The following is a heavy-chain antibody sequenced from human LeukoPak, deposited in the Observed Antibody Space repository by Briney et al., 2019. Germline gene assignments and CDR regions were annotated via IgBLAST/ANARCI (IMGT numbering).Heavy chain of an antibody. V-gene: IGHV3-7*01. Sequence: GGSLRLSCAASGFTFSSYWMSWVRQAPGKGREWVANIKQDGSEKYYVDSVKGRFTISRDNAKNSLYLQMNSLSAEDTAVYYCARIYYDFWSGNIHIDYWGQGTLVTVSS. CDR3: ARIYYDFWSGNIHIDY. D-gene: IGHD3-3*01. J-gene: IGHJ4*02. CDR1: GFTFSSYW. CDR2: IKQDGSEK.